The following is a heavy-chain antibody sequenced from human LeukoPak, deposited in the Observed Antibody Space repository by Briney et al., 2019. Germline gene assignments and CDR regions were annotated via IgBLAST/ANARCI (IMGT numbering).Heavy chain of an antibody. CDR2: INPSGGST. D-gene: IGHD5-18*01. J-gene: IGHJ4*02. CDR3: ARGLRDYFDY. CDR1: GYTFTTYY. V-gene: IGHV1-46*01. Sequence: GSSVKVSCKASGYTFTTYYMHWVRQAPGQGLEWMGIINPSGGSTSYAQKFQGRVTMTRDTSTSTVYMELSSLRSDDTAVYYCARGLRDYFDYWGQGTLVTVSS.